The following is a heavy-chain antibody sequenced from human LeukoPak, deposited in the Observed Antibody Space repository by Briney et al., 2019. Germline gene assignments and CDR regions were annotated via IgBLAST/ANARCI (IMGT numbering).Heavy chain of an antibody. D-gene: IGHD5-24*01. J-gene: IGHJ4*02. Sequence: ASVKVSCKVSGYTLTELSMHWVRQAPGKGLEWMGGFDPEDGETIYAQKFQGRVTMTRDTSISTAYMELSRLRSDDTAVYYCARILADGYNSNYWGQGTLVTVSS. CDR3: ARILADGYNSNY. CDR1: GYTLTELS. CDR2: FDPEDGET. V-gene: IGHV1-24*01.